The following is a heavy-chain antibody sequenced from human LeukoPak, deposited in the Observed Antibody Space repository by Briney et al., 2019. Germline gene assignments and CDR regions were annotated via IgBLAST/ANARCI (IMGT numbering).Heavy chain of an antibody. CDR3: ARGLGDWGRVDY. Sequence: GGSLRLSCAASGFTFSSYAMSWVRQAPGRGLEWVSVIYRGGATYYADSVQGRFTISRDNSKNTLYLQMNSLRVEDTAVYYCARGLGDWGRVDYWGQGTLVTVSS. CDR2: IYRGGAT. J-gene: IGHJ4*02. V-gene: IGHV3-66*02. CDR1: GFTFSSYA. D-gene: IGHD2-21*02.